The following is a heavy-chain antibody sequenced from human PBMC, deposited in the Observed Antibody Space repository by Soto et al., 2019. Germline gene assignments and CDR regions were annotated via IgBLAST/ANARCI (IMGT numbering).Heavy chain of an antibody. CDR2: IIPIFGTA. J-gene: IGHJ6*02. Sequence: ASVKVSCKASGGTFSSYAISWVRQAPGQGLEWMGGIIPIFGTANYAQKFQGGVTITADKSTSTAYMELSSLRSEDTAVYYCARGLEWSPHPDYYYYGMDVWGQGTTVTVSS. D-gene: IGHD3-3*01. CDR3: ARGLEWSPHPDYYYYGMDV. CDR1: GGTFSSYA. V-gene: IGHV1-69*06.